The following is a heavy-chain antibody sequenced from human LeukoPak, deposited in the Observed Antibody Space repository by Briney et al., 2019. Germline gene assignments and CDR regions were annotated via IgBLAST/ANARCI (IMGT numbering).Heavy chain of an antibody. CDR3: ASGKLGATDY. V-gene: IGHV4-4*09. Sequence: PSETLSLTCTVSGGSISSYYWSWIRQPPGKGLEWIGYIYPSGSTNCNPSLESRVTISVDTSRNQFSLKLRSVTAADTAVYYCASGKLGATDYWGQGTLVTVSS. J-gene: IGHJ4*02. D-gene: IGHD1-26*01. CDR1: GGSISSYY. CDR2: IYPSGST.